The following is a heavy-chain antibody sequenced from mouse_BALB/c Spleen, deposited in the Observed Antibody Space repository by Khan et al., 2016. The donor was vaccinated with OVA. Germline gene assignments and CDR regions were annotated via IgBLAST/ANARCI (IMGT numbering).Heavy chain of an antibody. CDR1: GYTFTSYW. CDR2: IAPGSSNA. V-gene: IGHV1S41*01. Sequence: DLVKPGASVNLSCKASGYTFTSYWINWIKQRPGQGLEWIGRIAPGSSNAYYNDMFKDKATLTVDTSSSTAYIQLSSLSSEDSAVYFWARENYYGRSCYAMDYWGQGTSVTVSS. CDR3: ARENYYGRSCYAMDY. D-gene: IGHD1-1*01. J-gene: IGHJ4*01.